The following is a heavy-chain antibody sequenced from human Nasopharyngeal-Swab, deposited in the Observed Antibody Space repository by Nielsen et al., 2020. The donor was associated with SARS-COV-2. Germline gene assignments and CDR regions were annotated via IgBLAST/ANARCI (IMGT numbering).Heavy chain of an antibody. Sequence: SETLSLTCAVYGGSFSGYYWSWIRQPPGKGLEWIGEINHSGSTNYNPSLKSRVTISVDTSKNQFSLKLSSVTAADTAVYYCARAPSEDIVATFLNYYYYGMDVWGQGTTVTVSS. CDR3: ARAPSEDIVATFLNYYYYGMDV. D-gene: IGHD5-12*01. CDR1: GGSFSGYY. CDR2: INHSGST. J-gene: IGHJ6*02. V-gene: IGHV4-34*01.